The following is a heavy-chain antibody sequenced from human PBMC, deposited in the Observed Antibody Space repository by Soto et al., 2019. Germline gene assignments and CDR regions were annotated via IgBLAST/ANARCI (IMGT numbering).Heavy chain of an antibody. J-gene: IGHJ5*02. CDR3: AREGVTGGWCDP. V-gene: IGHV3-48*03. CDR2: ISSSGSTI. CDR1: GFTFSSYE. D-gene: IGHD2-21*02. Sequence: EVQLVESGGGLVQPGGSLRLSCAASGFTFSSYEMNWVRQAPGKGLEWVSYISSSGSTIYYADSVKGRFTISRDNAKNSLYLQMNSLRAEDTAVYYCAREGVTGGWCDPWGQGTLVTVSS.